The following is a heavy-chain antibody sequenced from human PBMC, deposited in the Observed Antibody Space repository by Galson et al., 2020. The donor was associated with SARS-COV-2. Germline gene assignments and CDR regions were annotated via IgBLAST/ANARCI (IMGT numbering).Heavy chain of an antibody. J-gene: IGHJ1*01. D-gene: IGHD2-15*01. Sequence: GESLKISCAASGFTFSDFMMTWVRQAPGKGLEWVSFISGSSSYKYYGDSVKGRFIISRDNAKNLLYLQMNSLRVEDTAVYYCAGTGVSCRGGICYGAECFRDWGQGSVVTVSS. CDR2: ISGSSSYK. CDR3: AGTGVSCRGGICYGAECFRD. V-gene: IGHV3-21*06. CDR1: GFTFSDFM.